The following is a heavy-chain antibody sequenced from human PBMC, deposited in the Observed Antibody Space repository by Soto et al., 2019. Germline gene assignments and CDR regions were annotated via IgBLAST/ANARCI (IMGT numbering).Heavy chain of an antibody. CDR3: ARDVGDGYNRKYFQH. J-gene: IGHJ1*01. Sequence: SVKVSCKASGGTFSSYAISWVRQAPGQGLEWMGGIIPIFGTANYAQKFQGRVTITADESTSTAYMELSSLRSEDTAVYYCARDVGDGYNRKYFQHWGQGTLVTVSS. CDR2: IIPIFGTA. D-gene: IGHD3-10*01. CDR1: GGTFSSYA. V-gene: IGHV1-69*13.